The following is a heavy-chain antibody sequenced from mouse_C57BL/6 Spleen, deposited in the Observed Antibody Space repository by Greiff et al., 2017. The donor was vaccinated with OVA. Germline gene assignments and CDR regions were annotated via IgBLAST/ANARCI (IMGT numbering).Heavy chain of an antibody. CDR3: AKGLLLRTYFDY. Sequence: QVQLQQPGAELVKPGASVKMSCKASGYTFTSYWITWVKQRPGQGLEWIGDIYPGSGSTNYNEKFKSKATLTVDTSSSTTYMQLSRLTSEDSAVYYCAKGLLLRTYFDYWGQGTTLTVSS. CDR1: GYTFTSYW. V-gene: IGHV1-55*01. CDR2: IYPGSGST. J-gene: IGHJ2*01. D-gene: IGHD3-3*01.